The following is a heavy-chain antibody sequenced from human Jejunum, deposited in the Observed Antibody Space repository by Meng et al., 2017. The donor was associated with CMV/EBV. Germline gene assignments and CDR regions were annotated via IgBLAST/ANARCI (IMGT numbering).Heavy chain of an antibody. CDR1: GGSSSDGSYY. D-gene: IGHD1-14*01. V-gene: IGHV4-61*02. CDR2: IFHSGAT. J-gene: IGHJ2*01. Sequence: VPPQEQGPGLGQALQNPSLTCTVSGGSSSDGSYYWRCLRQPVGKGLEWIGRIFHSGATYYTPSLTSRLTMSVDTSKNPFSLKLSFVTAADTAVYYCAKDVNPLNWFFDVWGRGTLVTVSS. CDR3: AKDVNPLNWFFDV.